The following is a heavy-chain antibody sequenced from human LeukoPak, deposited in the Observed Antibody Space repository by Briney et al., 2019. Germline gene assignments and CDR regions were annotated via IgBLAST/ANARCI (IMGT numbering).Heavy chain of an antibody. Sequence: GGSLRLSCAASGFTFSRFGMHWVRQRPGKGLEWVAFIRYDGSTKYYADSVKGRFTISRDNAKNTVYLQMSSLRPEDTALYHCAKKRRIATDSSDSFDSWGQGTLVTVSS. CDR1: GFTFSRFG. D-gene: IGHD3-22*01. J-gene: IGHJ4*02. V-gene: IGHV3-30*02. CDR2: IRYDGSTK. CDR3: AKKRRIATDSSDSFDS.